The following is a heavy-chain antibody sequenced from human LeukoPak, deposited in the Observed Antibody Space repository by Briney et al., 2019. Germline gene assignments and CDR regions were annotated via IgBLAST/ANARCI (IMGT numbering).Heavy chain of an antibody. V-gene: IGHV1-46*01. D-gene: IGHD2-21*02. Sequence: ASVKVSCKASGYTFTSYYMHWVRQAPGQGLEWMGIINPSGGSTSYAQKFQGRVTMTRDTSTGTVYMELSSLRPEDTAVYYCARDSTPPKFVVVTADGPYYMDVWGKGTTVTVSS. J-gene: IGHJ6*03. CDR1: GYTFTSYY. CDR3: ARDSTPPKFVVVTADGPYYMDV. CDR2: INPSGGST.